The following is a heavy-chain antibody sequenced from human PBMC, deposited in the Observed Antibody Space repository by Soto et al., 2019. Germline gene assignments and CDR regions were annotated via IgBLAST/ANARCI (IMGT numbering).Heavy chain of an antibody. D-gene: IGHD2-2*01. V-gene: IGHV1-69*02. CDR1: GGTFSSYT. Sequence: QVQLVQSGAEVKKPGSSVKVSCKASGGTFSSYTISWVRQAPGQGLEWMGRIIPILGIANYAQKFQGRVTITADKSTSTAYMELSSLRSEDTAVYYCARGYEVPDAKGNYYYYMDVWGKGTTVTVSS. CDR3: ARGYEVPDAKGNYYYYMDV. J-gene: IGHJ6*03. CDR2: IIPILGIA.